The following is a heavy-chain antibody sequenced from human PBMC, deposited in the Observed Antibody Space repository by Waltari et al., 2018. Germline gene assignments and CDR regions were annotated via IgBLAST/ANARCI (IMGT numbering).Heavy chain of an antibody. J-gene: IGHJ4*02. D-gene: IGHD3-22*01. CDR1: GFTFSSYG. V-gene: IGHV3-33*01. Sequence: QVQLVESGGGVVQPGRSLRLSCAASGFTFSSYGMPWVRRAPGKGLEWVAVIWYDGSNKYYADSVKGRFTISRDNSKNTLYLQMNSLRAEDTAVYYCARASYYYDSGYFDYWGQGTLVTVSS. CDR2: IWYDGSNK. CDR3: ARASYYYDSGYFDY.